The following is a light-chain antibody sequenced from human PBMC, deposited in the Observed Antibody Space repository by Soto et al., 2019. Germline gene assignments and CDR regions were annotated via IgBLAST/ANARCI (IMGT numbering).Light chain of an antibody. CDR3: QSYDSSLSGFYV. CDR1: SSDMGNYA. Sequence: QSVLTQPPSVSAAPGQKVTISCSGSSSDMGNYAVSWYQQLPGTAPKLLIYDSNKRPSGIPDRFSGSKSGTSATLDITGLQTGDEADYYCQSYDSSLSGFYVFGTGTKLTVL. V-gene: IGLV1-51*01. CDR2: DSN. J-gene: IGLJ1*01.